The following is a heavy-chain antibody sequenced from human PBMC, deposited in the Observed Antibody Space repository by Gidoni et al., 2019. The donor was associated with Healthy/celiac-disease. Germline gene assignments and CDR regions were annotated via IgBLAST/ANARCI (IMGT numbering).Heavy chain of an antibody. V-gene: IGHV4-4*02. CDR3: ARESYGSGRDAFDI. J-gene: IGHJ3*02. CDR1: GGAISSSHW. CDR2: IYHSGST. D-gene: IGHD3-10*01. Sequence: QVQLQESGPGRVKAAGTRSLTCGVAGGAISSSHWWSWVRQPPGKGLEWIGEIYHSGSTNYNPSLKSRVTISVDKSKNQFSLKLSSVTAADTAVYYCARESYGSGRDAFDIWGQGTMVTVSS.